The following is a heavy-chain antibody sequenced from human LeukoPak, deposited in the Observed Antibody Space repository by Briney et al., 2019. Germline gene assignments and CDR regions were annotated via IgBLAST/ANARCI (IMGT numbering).Heavy chain of an antibody. V-gene: IGHV1-69*13. J-gene: IGHJ3*02. CDR2: VIPIFVTA. CDR1: GGTFSTHR. Sequence: SVKVSCKAYGGTFSTHRISWVRQAPGQGLECLGGVIPIFVTAHYAEKFQGRVTITADVSTSTAYMEVTSLRSEDTAVYYCATDAPSETAMASAFDIWGQGTMVTVSP. CDR3: ATDAPSETAMASAFDI. D-gene: IGHD5-18*01.